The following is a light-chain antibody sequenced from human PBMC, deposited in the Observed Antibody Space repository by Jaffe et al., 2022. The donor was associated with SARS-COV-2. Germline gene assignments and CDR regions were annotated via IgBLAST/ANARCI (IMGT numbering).Light chain of an antibody. Sequence: QSALTQPASVSGSPGQSITISCTGTSSDVGSYKLVSWYQQHPGKAPKLMIYEDSKRPSGVSNRFSGSKSGNTASLTISGLQAEDDADYYCCSYAGSSTLIFGGGTKLTVL. V-gene: IGLV2-23*01. J-gene: IGLJ2*01. CDR3: CSYAGSSTLI. CDR2: EDS. CDR1: SSDVGSYKL.